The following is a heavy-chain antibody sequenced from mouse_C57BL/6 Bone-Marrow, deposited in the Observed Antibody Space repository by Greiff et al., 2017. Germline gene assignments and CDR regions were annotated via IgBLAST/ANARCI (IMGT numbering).Heavy chain of an antibody. CDR3: TRGGSGYDY. CDR1: GYTFTDYE. V-gene: IGHV1-15*01. J-gene: IGHJ2*01. D-gene: IGHD3-2*02. CDR2: IDPETGGT. Sequence: VKLQESGAELVRPGASVTLSCKASGYTFTDYEMHWVKQTPVHGLEWIGAIDPETGGTAYNQKFKGKAILTADKSSSTAYMELRSLTSEDSAVYYCTRGGSGYDYWGRGTTLTVSS.